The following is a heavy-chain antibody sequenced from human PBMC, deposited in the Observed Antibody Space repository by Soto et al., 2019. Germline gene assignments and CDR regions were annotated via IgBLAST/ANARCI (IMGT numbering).Heavy chain of an antibody. CDR3: ARAPDGEYDILTGYPGVWFDP. CDR2: INPNSGGT. Sequence: GASVKVSCKASGYTFTGYYMHWVRQAPGQGLEWMGWINPNSGGTNYAQKFQGRVTMTRDTSISTAYMELSRLRSDDTAVYYCARAPDGEYDILTGYPGVWFDPWGQGTLVTVSS. D-gene: IGHD3-9*01. V-gene: IGHV1-2*02. CDR1: GYTFTGYY. J-gene: IGHJ5*02.